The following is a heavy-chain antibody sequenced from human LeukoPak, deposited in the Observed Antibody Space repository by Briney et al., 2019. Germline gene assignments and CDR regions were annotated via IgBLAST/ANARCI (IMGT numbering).Heavy chain of an antibody. V-gene: IGHV3-7*01. CDR2: IKQDGSEK. J-gene: IGHJ3*02. Sequence: PGGSLRLSCAASGFTFSSYWMSWVRPAPGKGLEWVANIKQDGSEKYYVDSVKGRFTISRDNAKNSLYLQMNSLRAEDTAVYYCARGQWLRYDAFDIWGQGTMVTVSS. CDR3: ARGQWLRYDAFDI. CDR1: GFTFSSYW. D-gene: IGHD5-12*01.